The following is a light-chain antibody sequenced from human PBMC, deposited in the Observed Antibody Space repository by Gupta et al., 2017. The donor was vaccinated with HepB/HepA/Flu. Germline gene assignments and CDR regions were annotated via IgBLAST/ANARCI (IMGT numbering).Light chain of an antibody. CDR2: RTN. Sequence: QSVLTQPPSASGTPGQRVTISCSGSSPDIGSIYVYWYQQLPGTAPKLLNYRTNQRRSGVPDRFSGSKSGTSASLAISGLRSEDEADYYCAAWDDSRSSWVFGGGTKLIVL. CDR1: SPDIGSIY. J-gene: IGLJ3*02. V-gene: IGLV1-47*01. CDR3: AAWDDSRSSWV.